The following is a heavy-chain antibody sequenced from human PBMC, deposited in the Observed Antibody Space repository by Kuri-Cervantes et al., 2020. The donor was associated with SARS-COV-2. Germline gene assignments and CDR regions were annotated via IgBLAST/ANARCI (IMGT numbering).Heavy chain of an antibody. J-gene: IGHJ4*02. CDR2: IHWDDNK. CDR3: ARIHYFFDY. D-gene: IGHD2-15*01. V-gene: IGHV2-5*05. CDR1: GFSLSTSGVG. Sequence: SGPTLVKPTQTLTLTCTFSGFSLSTSGVGVGWIRRPPGKALEWLALIHWDDNKYYGPSLKSRLTITKDTSKNQVVLTMTNMDPVDTATYFCARIHYFFDYWGQGTLVTVSS.